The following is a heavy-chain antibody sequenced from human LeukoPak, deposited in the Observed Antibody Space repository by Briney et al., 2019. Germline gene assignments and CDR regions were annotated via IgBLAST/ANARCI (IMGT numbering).Heavy chain of an antibody. J-gene: IGHJ6*02. Sequence: GRSLRLSCAASGFTFSSYGMHWVRQAPGKGLEGVAVIWYDGSNKYYADSVKGRFTISRDNSKNTLYLQMNSLRAEDAAVYYCARLNEPAAPIPYYYYYGMDVWGQGTTVTVSS. D-gene: IGHD2-2*01. CDR3: ARLNEPAAPIPYYYYYGMDV. CDR2: IWYDGSNK. CDR1: GFTFSSYG. V-gene: IGHV3-33*01.